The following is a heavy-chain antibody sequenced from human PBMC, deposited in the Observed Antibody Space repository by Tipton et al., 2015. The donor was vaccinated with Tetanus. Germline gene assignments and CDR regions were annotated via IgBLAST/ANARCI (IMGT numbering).Heavy chain of an antibody. CDR1: GGSFSGYY. Sequence: GLVKPSKTLSLTCAVYGGSFSGYYWSWIRQPPGKGLEWIGEINHSGSTNYNPSLKSRVTISVDTSKNQFSLKLSSVTAADTAVYYCARAGRRSYYYGMDVWGQGTTVTVSS. J-gene: IGHJ6*02. D-gene: IGHD7-27*01. V-gene: IGHV4-34*01. CDR3: ARAGRRSYYYGMDV. CDR2: INHSGST.